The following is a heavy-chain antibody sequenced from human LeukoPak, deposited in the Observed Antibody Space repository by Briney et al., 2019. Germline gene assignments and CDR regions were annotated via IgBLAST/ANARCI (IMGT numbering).Heavy chain of an antibody. D-gene: IGHD3-22*01. V-gene: IGHV3-23*01. CDR1: GFTFNSFV. CDR3: ARRGKTYYYDSSGYHIDY. J-gene: IGHJ4*02. Sequence: GGSLRLSCAASGFTFNSFVMSWVRQAPGKGLEWVSSISVNGGTYYADSVKGRFTISRDNSKNTLYLQMNSLRAEDTAVYYCARRGKTYYYDSSGYHIDYWGQGTLVTVSS. CDR2: ISVNGGT.